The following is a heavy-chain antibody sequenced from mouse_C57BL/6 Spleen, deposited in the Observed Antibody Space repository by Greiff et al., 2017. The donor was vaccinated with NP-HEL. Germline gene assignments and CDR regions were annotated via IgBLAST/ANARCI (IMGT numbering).Heavy chain of an antibody. V-gene: IGHV2-2*01. CDR1: GFSLTSYG. J-gene: IGHJ1*03. D-gene: IGHD1-1*01. CDR2: IWSGGST. CDR3: ARRGTTVEDWYFDV. Sequence: VQVVESGPGLVQPSQSLSITCTVSGFSLTSYGVHWVRQSPGKGLEWLGVIWSGGSTDYNAAFISRLSISKDNSKSQVFFKMNSLQADDTAIYYCARRGTTVEDWYFDVWGTGTTVTVSS.